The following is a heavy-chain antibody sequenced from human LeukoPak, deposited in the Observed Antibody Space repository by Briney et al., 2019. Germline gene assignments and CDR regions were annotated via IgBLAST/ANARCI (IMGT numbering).Heavy chain of an antibody. V-gene: IGHV1-2*02. CDR1: GYTFTGYY. CDR2: INPNSGGT. J-gene: IGHJ4*02. Sequence: ASVKVSCKASGYTFTGYYMHWVRQAPGQGLEWMGWINPNSGGTNYAQKFQGRGTMNRDTSISTAYMELSRLKSDDTAVYYCARGDEGLRYFDWFYYFDYWGQGTLVTVSS. D-gene: IGHD3-9*01. CDR3: ARGDEGLRYFDWFYYFDY.